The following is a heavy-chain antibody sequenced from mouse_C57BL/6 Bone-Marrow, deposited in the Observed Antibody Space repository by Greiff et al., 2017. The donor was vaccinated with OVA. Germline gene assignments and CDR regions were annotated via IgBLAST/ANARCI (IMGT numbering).Heavy chain of an antibody. CDR1: GYTFTSYW. CDR3: GLSYYSNRDYYAMDY. D-gene: IGHD2-5*01. V-gene: IGHV1-7*01. CDR2: INPSSGYT. Sequence: QVQLQQSGAELAKPGASVKLSCKASGYTFTSYWMHWVKQRPGQGLEWIGYINPSSGYTKYNQKFKDKATLTADKSSSTAYMQLSSLTYEDSAVYYGGLSYYSNRDYYAMDYWGQGTSVTVSS. J-gene: IGHJ4*01.